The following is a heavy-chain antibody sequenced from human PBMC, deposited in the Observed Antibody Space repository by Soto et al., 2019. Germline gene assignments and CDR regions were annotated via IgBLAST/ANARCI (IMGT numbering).Heavy chain of an antibody. J-gene: IGHJ3*02. Sequence: PSETMSHTCTVSDGSISSSIYYLGWIRPPPGKGLEWIGSIYYSGSTYYNPSLKSRVTISVDTSKNQFSLKLSSVTAADTAVYYCAGHPLYYYDSSGYYPALGAFDIWGQGTMVTVSS. CDR2: IYYSGST. D-gene: IGHD3-22*01. CDR1: DGSISSSIYY. CDR3: AGHPLYYYDSSGYYPALGAFDI. V-gene: IGHV4-39*01.